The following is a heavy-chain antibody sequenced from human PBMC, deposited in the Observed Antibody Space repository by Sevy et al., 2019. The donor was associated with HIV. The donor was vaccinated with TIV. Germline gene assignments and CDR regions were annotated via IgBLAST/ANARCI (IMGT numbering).Heavy chain of an antibody. J-gene: IGHJ6*03. CDR1: GYSFTSYW. D-gene: IGHD6-19*01. Sequence: GESLKISCKGSGYSFTSYWIGWVRQMPGKGLEWMGIIYPGDSDTRYSPSFQGQVTISADKSISTAYLQWSSLKASDTAMYYCARQGSGWSKRYYYYYYMDVWGKGTTVTVSS. V-gene: IGHV5-51*01. CDR3: ARQGSGWSKRYYYYYYMDV. CDR2: IYPGDSDT.